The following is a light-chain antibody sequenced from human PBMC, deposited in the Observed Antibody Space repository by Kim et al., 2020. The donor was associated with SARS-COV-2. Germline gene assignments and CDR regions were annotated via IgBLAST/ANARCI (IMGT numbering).Light chain of an antibody. CDR1: SSDIGGYNY. CDR2: DVN. V-gene: IGLV2-14*03. Sequence: QSSLTQPASVSGSPGQSITISCTGISSDIGGYNYVSWYRQHPGKAPGLIIYDVNNRPSGVSNRFSGSKSGSTASLTISGLQAEDEADYYCTSYTSSTTVIFGGGTQLTVL. J-gene: IGLJ2*01. CDR3: TSYTSSTTVI.